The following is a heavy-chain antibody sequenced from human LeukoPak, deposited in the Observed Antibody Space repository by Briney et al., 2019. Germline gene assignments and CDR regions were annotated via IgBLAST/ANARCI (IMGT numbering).Heavy chain of an antibody. CDR1: GFTFSSYS. Sequence: GGSLRLSCAASGFTFSSYSMNWVRQAPGKGLEWVSYISSSSSTIYYADSVKGRFTISRDNAKNSLYLQMNSLRAEDTAVYYCARYCSSTSCYYGDMDVWGKGTTVTVSS. CDR3: ARYCSSTSCYYGDMDV. V-gene: IGHV3-48*01. D-gene: IGHD2-2*01. J-gene: IGHJ6*03. CDR2: ISSSSSTI.